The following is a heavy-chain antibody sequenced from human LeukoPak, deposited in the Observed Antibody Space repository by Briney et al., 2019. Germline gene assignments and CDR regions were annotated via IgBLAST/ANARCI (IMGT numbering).Heavy chain of an antibody. J-gene: IGHJ3*02. CDR3: ARDRSQGYFDWLLSNTNAFDI. CDR1: GYTFTSYG. D-gene: IGHD3-9*01. CDR2: ISAKNGNT. Sequence: ASVTVSCKASGYTFTSYGISWVRQAPGQGLEWMGWISAKNGNTNYAQKLQGRVTMTTDTSTSTAYMELRSLRSDDTAVYYCARDRSQGYFDWLLSNTNAFDIWGQGTMVTVSP. V-gene: IGHV1-18*01.